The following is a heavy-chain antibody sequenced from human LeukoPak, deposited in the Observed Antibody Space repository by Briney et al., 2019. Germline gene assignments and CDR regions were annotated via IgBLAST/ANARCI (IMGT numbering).Heavy chain of an antibody. V-gene: IGHV1-2*02. CDR1: GYTFTGYY. CDR2: INPDSGGT. J-gene: IGHJ4*02. Sequence: ASVKVSCKASGYTFTGYYMHWVRQAPGQGLEWMGWINPDSGGTYFAQKFQGRVTMTRDTSISTVYMELNSLRDDDTAVYYCARELYGSGNGYFDYWGQGTLVTVSS. D-gene: IGHD3-10*01. CDR3: ARELYGSGNGYFDY.